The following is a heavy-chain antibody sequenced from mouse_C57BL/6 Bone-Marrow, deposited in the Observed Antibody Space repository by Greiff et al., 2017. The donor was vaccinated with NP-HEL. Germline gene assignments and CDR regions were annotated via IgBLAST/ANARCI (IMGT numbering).Heavy chain of an antibody. CDR2: IDPENGDT. V-gene: IGHV14-4*01. CDR3: TTYGNYGYFVV. Sequence: EVQLQQSGAELVRPGASVKLSCTASGFNIKDDYMHWVKQRPEQGLEWIGWIDPENGDTEYASKFQGKATITADTSSNTAYLQLSSLTSEDTAVYYCTTYGNYGYFVVWGTGTTVTVSS. CDR1: GFNIKDDY. D-gene: IGHD2-1*01. J-gene: IGHJ1*03.